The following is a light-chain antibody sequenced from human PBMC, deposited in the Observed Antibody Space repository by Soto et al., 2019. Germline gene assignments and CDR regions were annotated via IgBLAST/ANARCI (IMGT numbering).Light chain of an antibody. Sequence: DIQMTQSPSSLSASVGDRVTITCRASQTITSYLNWYQQKPGKAPELVIYAASSLQSGVPSRFSGSGSGTDFILTISSLQPEDFATYYCQQSYSIPWTFGQGTKVGIK. J-gene: IGKJ1*01. CDR2: AAS. CDR1: QTITSY. CDR3: QQSYSIPWT. V-gene: IGKV1-39*01.